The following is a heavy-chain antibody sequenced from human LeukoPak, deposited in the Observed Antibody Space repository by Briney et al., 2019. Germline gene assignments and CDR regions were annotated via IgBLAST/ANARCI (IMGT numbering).Heavy chain of an antibody. CDR2: IYYSGST. CDR1: GVSISSYY. D-gene: IGHD3-22*01. CDR3: AAASRGYFDTYFDY. J-gene: IGHJ4*02. Sequence: SETLSLTCTVSGVSISSYYWSWLRQPPGKGLEWIGNIYYSGSTNYNPSHKSRATISVATSKNQFSLKLSSVAAADTAVYYCAAASRGYFDTYFDYWGQGALVTVSS. V-gene: IGHV4-59*01.